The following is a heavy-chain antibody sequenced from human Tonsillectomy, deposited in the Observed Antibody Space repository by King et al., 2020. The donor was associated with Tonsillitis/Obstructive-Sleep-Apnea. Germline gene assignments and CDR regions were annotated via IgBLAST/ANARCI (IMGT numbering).Heavy chain of an antibody. CDR3: AKTVGYYDSGCAFDI. CDR1: GFTFSSYA. CDR2: ISGSGGST. V-gene: IGHV3-23*04. J-gene: IGHJ3*02. D-gene: IGHD3-22*01. Sequence: VQLVESGGGLVQPRGSLRLSCAASGFTFSSYAITWVRQAPGKGLEWVSAISGSGGSTYYADSVKGRFTISRDNSKNTLYLQMNSLRAEDTAVYYCAKTVGYYDSGCAFDIWGQGTMVTGSS.